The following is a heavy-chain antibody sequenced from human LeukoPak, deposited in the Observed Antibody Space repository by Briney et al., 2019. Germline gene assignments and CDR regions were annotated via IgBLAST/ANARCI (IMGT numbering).Heavy chain of an antibody. CDR1: GFTFSSYG. Sequence: GGSLRLSCAASGFTFSSYGMHWVRQAPGKGLVWVSRIKNDGSSTTYADSVKGRFTISIDNAKNTLYLQMNSLRAEDTAVYYCASTSGTYRFDPWGQGTLVTVSS. J-gene: IGHJ5*02. D-gene: IGHD1-26*01. V-gene: IGHV3-74*01. CDR3: ASTSGTYRFDP. CDR2: IKNDGSST.